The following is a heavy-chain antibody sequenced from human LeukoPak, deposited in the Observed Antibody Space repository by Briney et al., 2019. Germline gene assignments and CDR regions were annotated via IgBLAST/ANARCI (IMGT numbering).Heavy chain of an antibody. V-gene: IGHV1-2*06. CDR3: ARMLGAGTVLVY. CDR2: INPNSGGT. D-gene: IGHD6-13*01. Sequence: ASVKVSCKASGYTFTGYYMHWVRQAPGQGLEWMGRINPNSGGTNYAQKFQGRVTMTRDTPISTAYMELSRLRSDDTAVYYCARMLGAGTVLVYWGQGTLVTVSS. CDR1: GYTFTGYY. J-gene: IGHJ4*02.